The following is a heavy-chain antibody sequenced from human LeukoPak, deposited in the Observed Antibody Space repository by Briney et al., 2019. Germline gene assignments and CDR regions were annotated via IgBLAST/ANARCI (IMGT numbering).Heavy chain of an antibody. CDR3: ARVLSDSSSWYRYYYYGMDV. CDR2: IWCDGSNK. V-gene: IGHV3-33*01. CDR1: GFTFSSYG. D-gene: IGHD6-13*01. J-gene: IGHJ6*02. Sequence: GGSLRLSCAASGFTFSSYGMPRVRQAPGKGLEWVAVIWCDGSNKYYADSVKGRFTISRDNSKNTLYLQMNSLRAEDTAVYYCARVLSDSSSWYRYYYYGMDVWGQGTTVTVSS.